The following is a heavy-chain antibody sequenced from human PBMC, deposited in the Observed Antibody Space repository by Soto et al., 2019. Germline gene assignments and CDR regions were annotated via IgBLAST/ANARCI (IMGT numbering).Heavy chain of an antibody. V-gene: IGHV4-4*02. D-gene: IGHD3-3*01. CDR3: ATGNDFWNGEYYFGMDV. J-gene: IGHJ6*02. Sequence: PSETLSLTCAVSGVSVSNNYWWSWVRQPPGKGLEWIGEIYHSGSSNYNPSLRGRVTISVDKSKNQFSLRLSSVTAADTAVYYCATGNDFWNGEYYFGMDVWGQGTTVTVSS. CDR1: GVSVSNNYW. CDR2: IYHSGSS.